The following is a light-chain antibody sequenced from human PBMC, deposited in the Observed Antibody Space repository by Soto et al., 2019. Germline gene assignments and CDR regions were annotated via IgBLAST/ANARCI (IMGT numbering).Light chain of an antibody. V-gene: IGKV4-1*01. J-gene: IGKJ1*01. CDR3: QQYYSTPWT. CDR2: WAS. CDR1: QSVLYSSNNKNH. Sequence: DIVMTQSPDSLAVSLGERATINCKSSQSVLYSSNNKNHLAWYQQKSGQPPKLLIYWASTRESGVPDRFRGSGSGTDFTPTISSLQAEDVAVYYCQQYYSTPWTFGQGAKVEMK.